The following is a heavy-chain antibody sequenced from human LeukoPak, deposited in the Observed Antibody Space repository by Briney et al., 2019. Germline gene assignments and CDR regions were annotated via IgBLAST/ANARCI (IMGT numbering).Heavy chain of an antibody. Sequence: GGSLRLSCAASGLTFRNYAMSWVRQAPGKGLEWVSAISGSGGSTYYADSVKGRFTISRDNSKNTLYLQMNSLRAEDTAVYYCAKLQMTTAFIFDYWGQGTLVTVSS. D-gene: IGHD4-17*01. V-gene: IGHV3-23*01. J-gene: IGHJ4*02. CDR3: AKLQMTTAFIFDY. CDR2: ISGSGGST. CDR1: GLTFRNYA.